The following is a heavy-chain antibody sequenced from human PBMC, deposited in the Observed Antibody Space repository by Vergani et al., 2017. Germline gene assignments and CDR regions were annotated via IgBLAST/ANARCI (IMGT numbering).Heavy chain of an antibody. J-gene: IGHJ4*02. D-gene: IGHD1-26*01. CDR2: IYPDDSDT. CDR3: ARPTSGRFDY. Sequence: EVQLVQSGVEIKKPGESLKISCQVSGYSFTSFWIGWVRQMPGKGLEWMGIIYPDDSDTKYSPSFQGQVTISADKSINTAYLQWNSLKVSDTAVYYCARPTSGRFDYWGQGTLLTVSS. CDR1: GYSFTSFW. V-gene: IGHV5-51*01.